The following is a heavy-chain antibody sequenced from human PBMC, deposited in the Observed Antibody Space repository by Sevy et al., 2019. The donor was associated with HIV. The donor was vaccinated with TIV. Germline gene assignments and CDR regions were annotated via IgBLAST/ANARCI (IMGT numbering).Heavy chain of an antibody. Sequence: GGSLRLSCAASGFTFSSYWMSWVRQAPGKGLEWVANIKQDGSEKYYVDSVKGRFTISRDNAKNSLYLQMNGLGAEDTAVYYCARDRSERGCSGGSCYLLYYFDYWGQGTLVTVSS. D-gene: IGHD2-15*01. CDR2: IKQDGSEK. CDR1: GFTFSSYW. CDR3: ARDRSERGCSGGSCYLLYYFDY. V-gene: IGHV3-7*01. J-gene: IGHJ4*02.